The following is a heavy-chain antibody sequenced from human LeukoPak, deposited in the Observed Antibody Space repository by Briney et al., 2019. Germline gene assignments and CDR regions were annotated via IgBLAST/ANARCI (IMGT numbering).Heavy chain of an antibody. CDR2: IYYSGST. D-gene: IGHD3-22*01. V-gene: IGHV4-31*03. Sequence: SQTLSLTCTVSGGSISSGGYYWSWIRQHPGKGLEWIGYIYYSGSTYYNPSLKSRVTISVDTSKNQFSLKLSSVTAADTAVYYCARGGGSIPRRSGYRLYYFDYWGQGTLVTVSS. CDR3: ARGGGSIPRRSGYRLYYFDY. CDR1: GGSISSGGYY. J-gene: IGHJ4*02.